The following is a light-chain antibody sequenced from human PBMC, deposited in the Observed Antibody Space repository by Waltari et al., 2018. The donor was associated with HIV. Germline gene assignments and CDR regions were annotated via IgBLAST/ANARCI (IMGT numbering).Light chain of an antibody. J-gene: IGKJ4*01. V-gene: IGKV3-15*01. CDR3: QQYNNWPQT. Sequence: EKVTTQSPATLSVSPGERATLSCRASQTINNNLAWYQQKPGQAPQLLIYGASTRAAGVPARFSGSGSGTEFTLTITSLQSEDLAIYYCQQYNNWPQTFGGGTKVEIK. CDR1: QTINNN. CDR2: GAS.